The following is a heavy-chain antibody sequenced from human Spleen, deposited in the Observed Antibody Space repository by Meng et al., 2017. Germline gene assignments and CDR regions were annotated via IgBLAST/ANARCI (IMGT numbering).Heavy chain of an antibody. CDR2: IHHSGST. CDR3: ARDPTAVAGYFDY. V-gene: IGHV4-38-2*02. J-gene: IGHJ4*02. Sequence: SETLSLTCTVSGYSISSGYYWGWIRQSPGKGLELIGSIHHSGSTYYNPPLKSRVTISIDKSKNQFSLKLTSVAAADTALYYCARDPTAVAGYFDYWGRGTRVTVSS. CDR1: GYSISSGYY. D-gene: IGHD6-19*01.